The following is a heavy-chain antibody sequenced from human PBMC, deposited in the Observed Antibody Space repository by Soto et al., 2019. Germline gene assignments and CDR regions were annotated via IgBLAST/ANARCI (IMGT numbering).Heavy chain of an antibody. CDR2: IIPIFGTA. CDR1: VGTFSSYA. D-gene: IGHD2-2*01. V-gene: IGHV1-69*06. Sequence: AVPVSCKYSVGTFSSYAMICVRQDPGQGLEWMGGIIPIFGTANYAQKFQGRVTITADKSTSTAYMELSSLRSEDTAVYYCARSIVVVPAAIHYYYYYGMDVWGQGTTVTRSS. J-gene: IGHJ6*02. CDR3: ARSIVVVPAAIHYYYYYGMDV.